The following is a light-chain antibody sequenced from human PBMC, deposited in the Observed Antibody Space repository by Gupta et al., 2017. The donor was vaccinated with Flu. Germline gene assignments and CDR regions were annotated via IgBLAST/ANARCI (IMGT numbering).Light chain of an antibody. CDR1: SNDVGGSNR. Sequence: QSAPTQARSVSGSPGQSGTISCTGSSNDVGGSNRVSWYQQRPGKAPKLILYDVTERPSGVPDRFSGSKSGNTASLTISGLQADDEADYYCSSHAGRVTWVFGTGTTVTVL. CDR3: SSHAGRVTWV. J-gene: IGLJ1*01. V-gene: IGLV2-11*01. CDR2: DVT.